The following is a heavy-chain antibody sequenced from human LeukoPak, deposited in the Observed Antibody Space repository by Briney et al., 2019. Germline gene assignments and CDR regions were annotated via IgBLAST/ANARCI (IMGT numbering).Heavy chain of an antibody. V-gene: IGHV3-21*01. D-gene: IGHD5-24*01. Sequence: GGSLRLSCAASGFTFSSYSMNWVRQAPGKGLEWVSSISSRSSYIYYADSVKGRFTISRDNAKNSLYLQMNSLRAEDTAVYYCARDGEEMATIVEYFQHWGQGTLVTVSS. J-gene: IGHJ1*01. CDR3: ARDGEEMATIVEYFQH. CDR2: ISSRSSYI. CDR1: GFTFSSYS.